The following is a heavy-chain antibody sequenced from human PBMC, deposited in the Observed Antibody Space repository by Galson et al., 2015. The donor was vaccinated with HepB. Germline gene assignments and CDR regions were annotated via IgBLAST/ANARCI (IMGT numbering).Heavy chain of an antibody. V-gene: IGHV3-9*01. Sequence: SLRLSCAASGFTFDDYAMHWVRQAPGKGLEWVSGITWNSGSINYADSVKGRFTISRDNAKNSLYLQMSSLRGDDTALYYCAKDIGNHYAMDVWGQGTTVTVSS. CDR2: ITWNSGSI. D-gene: IGHD4-23*01. CDR1: GFTFDDYA. CDR3: AKDIGNHYAMDV. J-gene: IGHJ6*02.